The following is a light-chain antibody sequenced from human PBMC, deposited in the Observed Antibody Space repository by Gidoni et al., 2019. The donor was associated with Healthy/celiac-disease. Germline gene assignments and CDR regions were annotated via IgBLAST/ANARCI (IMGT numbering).Light chain of an antibody. CDR1: KLGDKY. Sequence: SYELTQPPSVPVSPGQTASITCSGDKLGDKYACWHQQKPGQSPVLVIYQDSKRPSGIPERFSGSNSGNTATLTISGTQAMDEADYYCQAWDSSTVVFGGGTKLTVL. CDR2: QDS. J-gene: IGLJ2*01. V-gene: IGLV3-1*01. CDR3: QAWDSSTVV.